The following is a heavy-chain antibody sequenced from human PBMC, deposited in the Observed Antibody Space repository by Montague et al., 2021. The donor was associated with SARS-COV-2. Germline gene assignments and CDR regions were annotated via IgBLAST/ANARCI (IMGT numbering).Heavy chain of an antibody. CDR1: GASSSNYY. CDR3: ASAPRYSFGFWAY. V-gene: IGHV4-34*01. Sequence: SETLSLTCAVCGASSSNYYWSWIRQSPGKGLEWVGEINHSGYTDYNPSLESRLTISLDTSKKQFSLKMTSVTAADTAIYYCASAPRYSFGFWAYWGQGTLVSVSS. J-gene: IGHJ4*02. CDR2: INHSGYT. D-gene: IGHD5-12*01.